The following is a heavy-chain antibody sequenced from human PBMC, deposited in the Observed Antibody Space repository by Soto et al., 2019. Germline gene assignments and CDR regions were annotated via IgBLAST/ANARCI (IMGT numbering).Heavy chain of an antibody. CDR1: GYSFTSYW. CDR2: IYPGDSDT. Sequence: GESLNISCKASGYSFTSYWIAWVRQMPGKGLEWMGIIYPGDSDTRYSPSFQGQVTISADKSISTAYLQWSSRTASDTAMYYGARLMELQPDYWGQGTLVTVSS. CDR3: ARLMELQPDY. D-gene: IGHD1-26*01. V-gene: IGHV5-51*01. J-gene: IGHJ4*02.